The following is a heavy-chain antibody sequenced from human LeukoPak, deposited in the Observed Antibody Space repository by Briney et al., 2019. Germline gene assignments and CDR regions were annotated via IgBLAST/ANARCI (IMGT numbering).Heavy chain of an antibody. CDR3: ARRAGGFRQQLPYYYYMDV. CDR2: INHSGST. Sequence: PSETLSLTCAVYGGSFSGYYWSWIRQPPGKGLEWIGEINHSGSTNYNPSLKSRVTISVDTSKNQFSLKLSSVTAADTAVYYCARRAGGFRQQLPYYYYMDVWGKGTTVTVSS. D-gene: IGHD6-13*01. J-gene: IGHJ6*03. CDR1: GGSFSGYY. V-gene: IGHV4-34*01.